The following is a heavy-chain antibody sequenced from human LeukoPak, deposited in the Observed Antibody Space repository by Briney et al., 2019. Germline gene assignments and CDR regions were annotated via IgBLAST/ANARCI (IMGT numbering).Heavy chain of an antibody. CDR2: IYYSGST. CDR1: GGSISSYY. CDR3: ARDGSSSWYKGWFDP. J-gene: IGHJ5*02. V-gene: IGHV4-59*01. D-gene: IGHD6-13*01. Sequence: SETLSLTCTVSGGSISSYYWNWIRQPPGKGLEWIGYIYYSGSTNYNPSLKSRVTISVDTSKNQFSLKLSSVTAADTAVYYCARDGSSSWYKGWFDPWGQGTLVTVSS.